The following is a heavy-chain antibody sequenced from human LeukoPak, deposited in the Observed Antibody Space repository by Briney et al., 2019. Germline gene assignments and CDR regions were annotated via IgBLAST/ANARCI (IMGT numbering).Heavy chain of an antibody. J-gene: IGHJ3*02. Sequence: ASLKVSCKASGYTLTSYGLSWVRQAPGLGLEWMASISAYNSYTNYAQNVQGRVTLTTDTSTSTAYMELRSLRSDDTALYYCARERYSNYEANAFDIWGQGTMVTVSS. D-gene: IGHD4-11*01. V-gene: IGHV1-18*01. CDR2: ISAYNSYT. CDR3: ARERYSNYEANAFDI. CDR1: GYTLTSYG.